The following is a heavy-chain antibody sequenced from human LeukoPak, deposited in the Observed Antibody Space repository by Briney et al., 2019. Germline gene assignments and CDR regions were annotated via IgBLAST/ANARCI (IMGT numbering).Heavy chain of an antibody. D-gene: IGHD3-10*01. CDR1: GGTFSSYA. Sequence: SVKVSCKASGGTFSSYAISWVRQAPGQGLEWMGGIIPIFGTANYAQKFQGRVTITADESTSTAYMELSSLRSEDTAVYYCARLTGDTYYYGSGSYSWGQGTLVTVSS. V-gene: IGHV1-69*13. CDR3: ARLTGDTYYYGSGSYS. CDR2: IIPIFGTA. J-gene: IGHJ4*02.